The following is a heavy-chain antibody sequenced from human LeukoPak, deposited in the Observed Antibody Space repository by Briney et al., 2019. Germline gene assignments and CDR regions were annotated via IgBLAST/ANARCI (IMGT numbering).Heavy chain of an antibody. CDR2: IYYSGST. D-gene: IGHD3-10*01. CDR3: VAEEYGTGSYYKSAF. J-gene: IGHJ4*02. CDR1: GGSISSYY. Sequence: AETLSLTCTVSGGSISSYYWSWIRQPPGKGLEWIGYIYYSGSTTYNPSLKSRVSISVDTSKDQFSLKLSSVTAADTAVYYCVAEEYGTGSYYKSAFWGKGALVTVPS. V-gene: IGHV4-59*08.